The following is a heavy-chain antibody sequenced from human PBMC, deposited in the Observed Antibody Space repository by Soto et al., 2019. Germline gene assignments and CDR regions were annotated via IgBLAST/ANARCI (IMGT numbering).Heavy chain of an antibody. V-gene: IGHV3-7*04. CDR1: GFTFSNYW. CDR3: ARGRYCSGGRCYFDY. CDR2: IKQDGSEN. D-gene: IGHD2-15*01. J-gene: IGHJ4*02. Sequence: GGSLRLSCAASGFTFSNYWMSWVRQAPGEGLEWVANIKQDGSENSYVDSVKGRFTISRDNAKNSVYLQMNSLSAEDTAVYYCARGRYCSGGRCYFDYWGQGP.